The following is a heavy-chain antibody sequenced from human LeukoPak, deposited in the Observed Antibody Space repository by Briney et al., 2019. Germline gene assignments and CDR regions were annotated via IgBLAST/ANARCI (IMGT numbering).Heavy chain of an antibody. V-gene: IGHV1-2*02. D-gene: IGHD5-18*01. CDR1: GYTFTGHY. Sequence: GASVKVSCKASGYTFTGHYMHWVRQAPGQGLERMGWINPNSGGTNYAQKFQGRVTMTRDTSISTAYMELSRLRSDDTAVYYCARGDSYGYNFDYWGQGTLVTVSS. CDR3: ARGDSYGYNFDY. J-gene: IGHJ4*02. CDR2: INPNSGGT.